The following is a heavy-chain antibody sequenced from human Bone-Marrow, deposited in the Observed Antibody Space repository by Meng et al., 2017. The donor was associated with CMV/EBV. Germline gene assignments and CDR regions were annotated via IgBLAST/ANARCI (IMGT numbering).Heavy chain of an antibody. J-gene: IGHJ5*02. CDR2: INHSGST. D-gene: IGHD2-2*01. CDR3: AREAADCSSTSGHNWFDP. V-gene: IGHV4-34*01. Sequence: SETLSLTCAVYGGSFSGYYWSWIRQPPGKGLEWIGEINHSGSTNYNPSLKSRVTISVDTSKNQFSLKLSSVTAADTAVYYCAREAADCSSTSGHNWFDPWGQGTLVTVSS. CDR1: GGSFSGYY.